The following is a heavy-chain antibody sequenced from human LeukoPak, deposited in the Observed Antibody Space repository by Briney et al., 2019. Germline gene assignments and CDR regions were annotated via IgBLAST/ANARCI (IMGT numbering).Heavy chain of an antibody. J-gene: IGHJ4*02. CDR1: GYTFTVYY. Sequence: ASVKVSCKASGYTFTVYYIHWLRQAPGQGLEWLGWINPNNGGTLYAQKFQGGVTMTRDTSISAVYMELNRLTADDTAVYYCARGVASAGAKFFDYWGQGTLVTVSS. CDR3: ARGVASAGAKFFDY. V-gene: IGHV1-2*02. CDR2: INPNNGGT. D-gene: IGHD6-13*01.